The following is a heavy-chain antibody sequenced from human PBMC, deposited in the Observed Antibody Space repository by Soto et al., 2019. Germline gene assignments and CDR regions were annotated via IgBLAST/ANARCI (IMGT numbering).Heavy chain of an antibody. CDR2: ISYDGSNK. J-gene: IGHJ4*02. CDR1: GFTFSSYA. D-gene: IGHD3-22*01. Sequence: GGSLRLSCAASGFTFSSYAMHWVRQAPGKGLEWVAVISYDGSNKYYADSVKGRFTISRDNSKNTLYLQMNSLRAEDTAVYYCARDRITYYYDSSGYDPDKFGSGFDYWGQGTLVTVSS. CDR3: ARDRITYYYDSSGYDPDKFGSGFDY. V-gene: IGHV3-30-3*01.